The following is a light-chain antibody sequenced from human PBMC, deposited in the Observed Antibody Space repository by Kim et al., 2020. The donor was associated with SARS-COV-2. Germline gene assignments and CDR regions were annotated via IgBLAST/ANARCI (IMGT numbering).Light chain of an antibody. Sequence: LSAGETVTLSCRANRSSFRNLAWYQQTGGQAPRLIVYEASSRVGGIPKRCSGSGARTDFTLTISRLEAEDLAMYCCQQYGGSPPTFGQGTKVDIK. CDR1: RSSFRN. J-gene: IGKJ1*01. V-gene: IGKV3-20*01. CDR3: QQYGGSPPT. CDR2: EAS.